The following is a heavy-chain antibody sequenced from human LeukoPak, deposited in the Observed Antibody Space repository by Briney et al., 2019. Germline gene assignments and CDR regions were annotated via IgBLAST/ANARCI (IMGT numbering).Heavy chain of an antibody. CDR3: ASKFKLGASLDS. Sequence: ASVKVSCKASGYTFTGYYMHWVRQDPGQGLEWMGWINPNSGGTNYAQKFQGRVTMTRDTSISTAYMELSRLRSDDTAVYYCASKFKLGASLDSWGQGTLVTVSS. CDR2: INPNSGGT. CDR1: GYTFTGYY. J-gene: IGHJ4*02. D-gene: IGHD1-26*01. V-gene: IGHV1-2*02.